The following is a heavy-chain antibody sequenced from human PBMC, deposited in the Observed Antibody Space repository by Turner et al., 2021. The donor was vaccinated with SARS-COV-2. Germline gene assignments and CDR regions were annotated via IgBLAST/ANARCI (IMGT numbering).Heavy chain of an antibody. CDR1: GLTFRSTS. CDR3: ARRIGGVGSTMVRDDAFDI. CDR2: IDSGGTT. J-gene: IGHJ3*02. D-gene: IGHD3-10*01. Sequence: EVQLVASGGGLVQPGGSLRLSCEASGLTFRSTSMSWVRQAPGKGLEWVSVIDSGGTTYYADSVKGRFTISRDNSKNTLYLQMNSLRAEDTAVYYCARRIGGVGSTMVRDDAFDIWGQGTMVTISS. V-gene: IGHV3-66*01.